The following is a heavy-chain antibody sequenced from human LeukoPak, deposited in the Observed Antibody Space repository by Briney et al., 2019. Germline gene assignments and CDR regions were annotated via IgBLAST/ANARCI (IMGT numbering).Heavy chain of an antibody. V-gene: IGHV4-4*07. Sequence: GSLRLSCAASGVTVSSNYMSWIRQPAGKGLEWIGRIYTSGSTNYNPSLKSRVTISVDKSKNQFSLKLSSVTAADTAVYYCARENYDILTGYSYFDYWGQGTLVTVSS. CDR3: ARENYDILTGYSYFDY. D-gene: IGHD3-9*01. CDR1: GVTVSSNY. CDR2: IYTSGST. J-gene: IGHJ4*02.